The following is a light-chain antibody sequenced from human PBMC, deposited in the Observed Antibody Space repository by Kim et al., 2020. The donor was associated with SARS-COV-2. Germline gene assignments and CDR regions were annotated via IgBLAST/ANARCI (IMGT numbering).Light chain of an antibody. J-gene: IGLJ2*01. CDR1: RSDVGGYKY. Sequence: GQAITISCTGTRSDVGGYKYVSWYQQHPGKAPKLIIYDVTHRPSGISNRFSGFKSGNTAYLTISGLQAEDEADYYCNSFTSSRTVIFGGGTQLTVL. CDR2: DVT. V-gene: IGLV2-14*03. CDR3: NSFTSSRTVI.